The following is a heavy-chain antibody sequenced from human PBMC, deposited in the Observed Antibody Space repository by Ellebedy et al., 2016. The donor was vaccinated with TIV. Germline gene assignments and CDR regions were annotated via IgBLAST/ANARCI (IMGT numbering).Heavy chain of an antibody. CDR1: GYTLTELS. V-gene: IGHV1-24*01. CDR3: ATGVLPYCGGDCFSHYYYGMDV. J-gene: IGHJ6*02. CDR2: FDPEDGET. Sequence: ASVKVSXXVSGYTLTELSMHWVRQAPGKGLEWMGGFDPEDGETIYAQKFQGRVTMTEDTSTDTAYMELSSLRSEDTAVYYCATGVLPYCGGDCFSHYYYGMDVWGQGTTVTVSS. D-gene: IGHD2-21*01.